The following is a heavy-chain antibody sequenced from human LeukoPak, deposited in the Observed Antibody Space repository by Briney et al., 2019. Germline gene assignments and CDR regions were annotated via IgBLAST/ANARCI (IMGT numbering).Heavy chain of an antibody. J-gene: IGHJ4*02. CDR2: INPRGGST. Sequence: GASVKVSCKASGYTFTGYYMRWVRQAPGQGLEWMGIINPRGGSTSYAQKFQGRVTMTRDMSTSTVYMELSSLRSEDTAVYYCAREGLDSSSLGYFDYWGQGTLVTVSS. CDR1: GYTFTGYY. V-gene: IGHV1-46*01. CDR3: AREGLDSSSLGYFDY. D-gene: IGHD6-6*01.